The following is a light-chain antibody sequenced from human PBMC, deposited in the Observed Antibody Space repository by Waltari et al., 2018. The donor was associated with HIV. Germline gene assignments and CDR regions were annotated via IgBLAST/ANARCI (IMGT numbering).Light chain of an antibody. V-gene: IGLV2-8*01. J-gene: IGLJ2*01. CDR3: TSYGGSNNVL. Sequence: QSALTQPPSASGSPGQSVTISCTGTSSDVGAYKYVSWYQQHPGKGPKLVICEVSKRPSGVPDRFSGSKSGNTASLTVSGLQAEDEADYYCTSYGGSNNVLFGGGTKLTVL. CDR2: EVS. CDR1: SSDVGAYKY.